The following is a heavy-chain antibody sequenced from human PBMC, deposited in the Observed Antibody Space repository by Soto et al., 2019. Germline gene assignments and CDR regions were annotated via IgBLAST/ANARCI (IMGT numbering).Heavy chain of an antibody. Sequence: PWGSLRISWVSSVFKFSSYAMNWVRQAPGRGLEWVSLISATGGGTYYADSVKGRFTISRDNSHNTLYLQVHSLTAEDTAVYYCAKDRRAGGNSAFYFDFWGQGAQVTVSS. J-gene: IGHJ4*02. D-gene: IGHD3-16*01. V-gene: IGHV3-23*01. CDR3: AKDRRAGGNSAFYFDF. CDR1: VFKFSSYA. CDR2: ISATGGGT.